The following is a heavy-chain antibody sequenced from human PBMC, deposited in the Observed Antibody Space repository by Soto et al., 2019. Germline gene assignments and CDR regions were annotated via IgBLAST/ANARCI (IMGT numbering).Heavy chain of an antibody. V-gene: IGHV4-59*01. Sequence: SETLSLTCTVSGGSISSYYWSWIRQPPGKGLEWIGYIYYSGSTNYNPSLKSRVTISVDTSKNQFSLKLSSVTAADTAVYYCARVPGYYGSGSYYYYYYMDVWGKGTTVTVSS. CDR1: GGSISSYY. CDR2: IYYSGST. J-gene: IGHJ6*03. CDR3: ARVPGYYGSGSYYYYYYMDV. D-gene: IGHD3-10*01.